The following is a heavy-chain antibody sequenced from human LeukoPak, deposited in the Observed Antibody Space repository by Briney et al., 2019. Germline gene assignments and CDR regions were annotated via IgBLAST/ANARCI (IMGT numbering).Heavy chain of an antibody. Sequence: SETLSLTCAVSGGSISSYYWSWIRQPPGKGLGWVGYFYYDGRSNFNPSLTSRVTMSVDTSKNQFSLKLSSVTAADTAVYFCARYYCIGNSCYSTNWFDTWGQGTLVTVSS. CDR3: ARYYCIGNSCYSTNWFDT. CDR1: GGSISSYY. D-gene: IGHD5-12*01. J-gene: IGHJ5*02. V-gene: IGHV4-59*08. CDR2: FYYDGRS.